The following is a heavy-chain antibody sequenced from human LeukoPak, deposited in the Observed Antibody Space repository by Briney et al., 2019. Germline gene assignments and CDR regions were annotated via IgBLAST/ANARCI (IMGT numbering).Heavy chain of an antibody. CDR2: ISYDGSNK. CDR1: GFTFSSYA. V-gene: IGHV3-30-3*01. D-gene: IGHD5-18*01. J-gene: IGHJ6*02. CDR3: ARDPDTAMVTEYYYYYYGMDV. Sequence: GGSLRLSCAAAGFTFSSYAMHWVRQAPGKGLEWVAVISYDGSNKYYADSVKGRFTISRDNSKNTLYLQMNSLRAEDTAVYYCARDPDTAMVTEYYYYYYGMDVWGQGTTVTVSS.